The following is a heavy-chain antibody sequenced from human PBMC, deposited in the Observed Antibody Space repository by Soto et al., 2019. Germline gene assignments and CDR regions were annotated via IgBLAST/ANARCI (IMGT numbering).Heavy chain of an antibody. J-gene: IGHJ3*02. V-gene: IGHV5-51*01. D-gene: IGHD3-22*01. CDR2: IYPGDSDT. Sequence: GESLKISCKGSGYSFTSDWIGWGGQMPWKGLEWMGIIYPGDSDTRYSPSFQGQVTISADKSISTAYLQWSSLKASDTAMYYCARRPPRNYYYDSSGYYWAFDIWGQGTMVTVSS. CDR1: GYSFTSDW. CDR3: ARRPPRNYYYDSSGYYWAFDI.